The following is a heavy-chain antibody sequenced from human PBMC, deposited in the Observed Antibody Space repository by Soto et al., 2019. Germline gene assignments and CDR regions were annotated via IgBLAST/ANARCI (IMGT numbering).Heavy chain of an antibody. CDR1: GYKFADYN. CDR2: MNSFSGSG. V-gene: IGHV1-8*01. CDR3: AWGSAFQRTGNSDF. D-gene: IGHD2-21*01. Sequence: QGQLGQSGAEVKKPGASVKVSCRTSGYKFADYNMNWVLQATGRGLAWLGYMNSFSGSGGSAPQFQGRLTLTKNTSISTAYLELTNLRDDDTAVYYCAWGSAFQRTGNSDFWGQGTPVTVSS. J-gene: IGHJ4*02.